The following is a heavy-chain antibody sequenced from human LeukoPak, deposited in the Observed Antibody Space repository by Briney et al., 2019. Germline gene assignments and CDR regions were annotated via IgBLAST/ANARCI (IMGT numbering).Heavy chain of an antibody. Sequence: GESLKISCQGSGYNFTDYWIGWVRQIPGKGLEWVGIVYPGESESRYSPSFQGQVTISADKSINTAYLQWSSLKASDTAIYYCARSITMISAKNFDYWGQGTLVTVSS. V-gene: IGHV5-51*01. CDR1: GYNFTDYW. J-gene: IGHJ4*02. CDR3: ARSITMISAKNFDY. D-gene: IGHD3-22*01. CDR2: VYPGESES.